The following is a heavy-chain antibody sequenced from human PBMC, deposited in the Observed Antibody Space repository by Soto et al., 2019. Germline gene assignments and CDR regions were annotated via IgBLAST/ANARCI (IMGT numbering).Heavy chain of an antibody. D-gene: IGHD3-3*01. CDR1: GFIFEDYA. V-gene: IGHV3-9*01. CDR3: AKGAVTSIFGSLDF. J-gene: IGHJ4*02. Sequence: DVHLVESGGGLVQPGRSLRLSCAASGFIFEDYAMHWVRQVPGKGLEWVSSISWNSGNIVYADSVKGRFTVSRDSANNSLYLQMNSLRTEDTALYYCAKGAVTSIFGSLDFCGQGTRVTVSS. CDR2: ISWNSGNI.